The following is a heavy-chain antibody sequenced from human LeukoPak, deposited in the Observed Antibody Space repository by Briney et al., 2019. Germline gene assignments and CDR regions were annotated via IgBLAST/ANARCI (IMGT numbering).Heavy chain of an antibody. D-gene: IGHD3-22*01. CDR1: GFTFSSYA. CDR2: ISYDGSNK. Sequence: GGSLRLSCAASGFTFSSYAMHWVRQAPGKGLEWVAVISYDGSNKYYADSVKGRFTISRDNSKNTLYLQMNSLRAEDTAVYYCAREAGSVVVVMAGAFDIWGQGTMVTVSS. V-gene: IGHV3-30-3*01. J-gene: IGHJ3*02. CDR3: AREAGSVVVVMAGAFDI.